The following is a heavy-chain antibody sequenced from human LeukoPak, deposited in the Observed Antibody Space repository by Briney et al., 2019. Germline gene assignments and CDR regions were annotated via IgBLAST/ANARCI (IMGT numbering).Heavy chain of an antibody. J-gene: IGHJ3*02. D-gene: IGHD3-16*01. Sequence: GGSLRLSCVVSGFTFSSYGMSWVRQAPGKGLEWISAISGSGSNTYYADPVKGRFTISRDNSKNTLYLQMNSLRAEDTAVYSCAKDRLTLSAFDIWGQGTMVTVSS. CDR1: GFTFSSYG. CDR2: ISGSGSNT. CDR3: AKDRLTLSAFDI. V-gene: IGHV3-23*01.